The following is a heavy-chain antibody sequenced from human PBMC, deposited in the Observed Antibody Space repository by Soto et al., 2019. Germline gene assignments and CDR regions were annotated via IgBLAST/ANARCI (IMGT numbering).Heavy chain of an antibody. CDR3: ARRLYDSSGYNWFDP. J-gene: IGHJ5*02. Sequence: GESLKISCKGSGYSFTSYWIAWVRQMPGKGLEWMGIIYPGDSDTRYSPSFQGQVTISAGKSISTAYLQWSSLKASDTAMYYCARRLYDSSGYNWFDPWGQGTLVTVSS. V-gene: IGHV5-51*01. CDR1: GYSFTSYW. CDR2: IYPGDSDT. D-gene: IGHD3-22*01.